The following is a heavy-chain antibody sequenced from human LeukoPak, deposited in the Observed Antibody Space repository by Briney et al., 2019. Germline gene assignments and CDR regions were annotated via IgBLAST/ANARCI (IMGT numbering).Heavy chain of an antibody. CDR1: GFTFSSYA. V-gene: IGHV3-64*01. CDR3: ARVSSMVRGVIWPDY. CDR2: ISSNGGST. D-gene: IGHD3-10*01. J-gene: IGHJ4*02. Sequence: GGSLRLSGAASGFTFSSYAMHWVRQAPGKGLEYVSAISSNGGSTYYANSVKGRFTISRDNSKNTLYLQMGSLRAEDMAVYYCARVSSMVRGVIWPDYWGQGTLVTVSS.